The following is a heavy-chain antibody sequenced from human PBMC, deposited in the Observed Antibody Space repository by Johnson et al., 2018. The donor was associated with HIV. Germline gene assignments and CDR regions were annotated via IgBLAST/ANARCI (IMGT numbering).Heavy chain of an antibody. Sequence: VQLVESGGVVVQPGGSLRLSCAASGFTFDDYAMHWVRQAPGKGLEWVSVISWDGGNTYYADSVKGRFTISRDNSKKSLYLQMNSLRAEDTALYYCAREAPMTNDALDIWGQGTMVTVSS. CDR2: ISWDGGNT. CDR3: AREAPMTNDALDI. J-gene: IGHJ3*02. V-gene: IGHV3-43D*03. CDR1: GFTFDDYA. D-gene: IGHD3-22*01.